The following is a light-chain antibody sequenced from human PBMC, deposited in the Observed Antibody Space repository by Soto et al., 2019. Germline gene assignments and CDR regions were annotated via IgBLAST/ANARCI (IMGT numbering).Light chain of an antibody. Sequence: EIVMTQSPATLSVSPGERATLSCRASHSVSSRLAWYQQKPGQAPRLLIYRASTRATGLPARFSGSGSGTEFTLTICSLQSEDFAVYYCQHYTNWPLTFGGGTKVDIK. CDR2: RAS. CDR3: QHYTNWPLT. CDR1: HSVSSR. V-gene: IGKV3-15*01. J-gene: IGKJ4*01.